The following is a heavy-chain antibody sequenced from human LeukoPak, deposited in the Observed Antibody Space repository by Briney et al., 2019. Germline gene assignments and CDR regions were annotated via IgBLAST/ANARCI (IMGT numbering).Heavy chain of an antibody. CDR1: GFTFSSYG. CDR3: AKGDGVVTYFDY. Sequence: GGSLRLSCAASGFTFSSYGMHWVRQAPGKGLQWVAVIWYDGSNKYYADSVKGRFTISRDNSKNTLYLQMNNLRAEDTAVYYCAKGDGVVTYFDYWGQGTLVAVSS. CDR2: IWYDGSNK. V-gene: IGHV3-33*06. J-gene: IGHJ4*02. D-gene: IGHD4-23*01.